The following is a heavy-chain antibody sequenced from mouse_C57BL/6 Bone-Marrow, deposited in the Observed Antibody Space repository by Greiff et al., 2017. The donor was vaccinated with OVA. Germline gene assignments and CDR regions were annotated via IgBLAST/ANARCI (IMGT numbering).Heavy chain of an antibody. V-gene: IGHV1-15*01. Sequence: VKLMESGAELVRPGASVTLSCKASGYTFTDYEMHWVKQTPVHGLEWIGAIDPETGGTAYNQKFKGKAILTADKSSSTAYMELRSLTSEDSAVYYCTNYYDFDYWGQGTTLTVSS. CDR1: GYTFTDYE. J-gene: IGHJ2*01. D-gene: IGHD1-1*01. CDR2: IDPETGGT. CDR3: TNYYDFDY.